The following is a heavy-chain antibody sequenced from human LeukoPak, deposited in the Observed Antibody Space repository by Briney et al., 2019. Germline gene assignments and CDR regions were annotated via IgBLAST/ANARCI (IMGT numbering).Heavy chain of an antibody. D-gene: IGHD5-24*01. Sequence: GGSLRLSCAASGFTFSSYGMHWVRQAPGKGLEWVAVISYDGSNKYYADSVKGRFTISRDNSKNTLYLQMNSLRAEDTAVYYCAKGGDGYNSDYWGQGTLVTVSS. CDR1: GFTFSSYG. CDR3: AKGGDGYNSDY. J-gene: IGHJ4*02. CDR2: ISYDGSNK. V-gene: IGHV3-30*18.